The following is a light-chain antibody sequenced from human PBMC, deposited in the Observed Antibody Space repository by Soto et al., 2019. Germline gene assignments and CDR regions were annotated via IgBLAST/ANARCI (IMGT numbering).Light chain of an antibody. CDR3: QHYGSSPLT. CDR1: QSVNNNY. Sequence: EIVLTQSPGTLSLSPGERATLSCRASQSVNNNYLAWYQQKPGQAPRLLIYGASRRATGIPDRFSGSGSGTDFTLTISRLEPEDFAVYSCQHYGSSPLTFGGGTKVEIK. CDR2: GAS. J-gene: IGKJ4*01. V-gene: IGKV3-20*01.